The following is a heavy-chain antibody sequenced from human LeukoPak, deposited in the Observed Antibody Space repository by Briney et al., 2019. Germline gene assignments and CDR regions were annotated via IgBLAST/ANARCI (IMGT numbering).Heavy chain of an antibody. Sequence: PGGSLRLSCAASGFTFSDYYMSWIRQAPGKGLEWVSYISSSGSTIYYADSVKGPFTISRDTANNSMSLHMNRLRAEDTAVYYCARGSERKYCSSTSCYIPPIDYWGQGTLVTVSS. CDR3: ARGSERKYCSSTSCYIPPIDY. D-gene: IGHD2-2*02. J-gene: IGHJ4*02. CDR1: GFTFSDYY. V-gene: IGHV3-11*04. CDR2: ISSSGSTI.